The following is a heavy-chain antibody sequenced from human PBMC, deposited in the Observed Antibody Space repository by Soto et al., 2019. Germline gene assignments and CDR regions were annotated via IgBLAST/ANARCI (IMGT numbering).Heavy chain of an antibody. CDR3: TEDITSGGADV. CDR1: GLSFHAAG. D-gene: IGHD3-10*01. V-gene: IGHV3-9*01. CDR2: IIWNTGRV. J-gene: IGHJ6*02. Sequence: EVQLVESGGDLVQPGRSLRLSCAVSGLSFHAAGMHWVRQAPGKGLEWVSGIIWNTGRVGYADSVKGRFTISRDKTKNSLYLQMNSLRVEDTALHFCTEDITSGGADVWGQGTTVTVSS.